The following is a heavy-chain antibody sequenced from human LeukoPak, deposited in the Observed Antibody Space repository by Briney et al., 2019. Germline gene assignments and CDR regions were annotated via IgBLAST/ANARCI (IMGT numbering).Heavy chain of an antibody. CDR1: GFNFNNAW. V-gene: IGHV3-15*01. CDR3: TTYMAARPDNFGF. D-gene: IGHD6-6*01. J-gene: IGHJ4*02. Sequence: GGSLRLSCAASGFNFNNAWMSWVRQAPGMGLEWVSRIKSKTSGGTTDYAAPVEGRFTISRDDSKNTLFLQMNSLKTEDIAFYYCTTYMAARPDNFGFWGQGTLVTVSS. CDR2: IKSKTSGGTT.